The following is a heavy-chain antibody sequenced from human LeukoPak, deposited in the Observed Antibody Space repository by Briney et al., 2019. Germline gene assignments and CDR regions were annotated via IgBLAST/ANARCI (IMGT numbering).Heavy chain of an antibody. CDR2: IIPIFGTA. Sequence: SVKVSCKASGGTFSSYAISWVRQAPGQGIEWMGGIIPIFGTANYAQKFQGRVTITTDESTSTAYMELSSLRSEDTAVYYCARDYTPDSSSLGAFDIWGQGTMVTVSS. CDR3: ARDYTPDSSSLGAFDI. CDR1: GGTFSSYA. V-gene: IGHV1-69*05. D-gene: IGHD3-22*01. J-gene: IGHJ3*02.